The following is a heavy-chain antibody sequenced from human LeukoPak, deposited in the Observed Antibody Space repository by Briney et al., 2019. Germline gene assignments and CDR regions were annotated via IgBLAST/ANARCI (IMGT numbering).Heavy chain of an antibody. D-gene: IGHD1-26*01. J-gene: IGHJ4*02. V-gene: IGHV3-23*01. Sequence: GGSLRLSCAASGFTFSTYAMTWVRQAPGKGLEWVSVISGSGGSTFYADSVKGRFTISRDNSKNTLYLQMNGLRAEDTAIYYCAKEGMQVGATPNDYFDYWGQGTLVTVSS. CDR1: GFTFSTYA. CDR2: ISGSGGST. CDR3: AKEGMQVGATPNDYFDY.